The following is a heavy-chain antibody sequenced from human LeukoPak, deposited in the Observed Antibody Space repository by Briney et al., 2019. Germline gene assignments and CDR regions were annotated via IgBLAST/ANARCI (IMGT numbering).Heavy chain of an antibody. CDR1: GGSITSGYW. CDR2: IHHSGST. D-gene: IGHD2/OR15-2a*01. Sequence: PSGTLSLTCDVSGGSITSGYWWSWVRQPPWKGLEWIGEIHHSGSTNYNPSLKSRVTISVDKSKNQFSVMLTPVTAADTAVYYCARNAYYSADYWGQGTLVTVSS. CDR3: ARNAYYSADY. V-gene: IGHV4-4*02. J-gene: IGHJ4*02.